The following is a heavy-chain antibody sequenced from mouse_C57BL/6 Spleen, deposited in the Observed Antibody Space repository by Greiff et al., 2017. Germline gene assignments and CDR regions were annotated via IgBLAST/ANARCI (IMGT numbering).Heavy chain of an antibody. V-gene: IGHV1-54*01. D-gene: IGHD2-3*01. J-gene: IGHJ4*01. Sequence: QVQLQQSGAELVRPGTSVKVSCKASGYAFTNYLIEWVKQRPGQGLEWIGVINPGSGGTNYNEKFKGKATLTADKSSSTAYMQLSSLTSEDSAVYFCARWDGYYDYAMDYWGQGTSVTVSS. CDR3: ARWDGYYDYAMDY. CDR2: INPGSGGT. CDR1: GYAFTNYL.